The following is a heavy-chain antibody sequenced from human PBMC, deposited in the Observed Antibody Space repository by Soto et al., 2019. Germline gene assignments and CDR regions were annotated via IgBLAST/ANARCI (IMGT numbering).Heavy chain of an antibody. CDR2: IYYSGST. CDR3: ARSPNYYYYGFDV. Sequence: LSLTCTVSGGAVSSGDYFWSWLRQSPGKRLEWIAYIYYSGSTNYNPSLKSRATISVDTSKSQVSLTLTSMTAADPALYYCARSPNYYYYGFDVWGQGTAVTVSS. D-gene: IGHD3-10*01. J-gene: IGHJ6*02. CDR1: GGAVSSGDYF. V-gene: IGHV4-61*08.